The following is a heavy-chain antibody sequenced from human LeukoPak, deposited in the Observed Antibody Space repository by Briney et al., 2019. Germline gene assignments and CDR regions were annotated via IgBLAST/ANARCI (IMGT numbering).Heavy chain of an antibody. Sequence: ASVKVSCKASGYTFTSYGISWVRQAPGKGFEWLGWISGQHGKTTYPQKFQDRVRMTTDTSTSTAYMELRSLTSDDTGVYFCARGGSGWSGALEFDYWGQGTLVTVSS. CDR3: ARGGSGWSGALEFDY. D-gene: IGHD3-10*01. CDR1: GYTFTSYG. CDR2: ISGQHGKT. J-gene: IGHJ4*02. V-gene: IGHV1-18*01.